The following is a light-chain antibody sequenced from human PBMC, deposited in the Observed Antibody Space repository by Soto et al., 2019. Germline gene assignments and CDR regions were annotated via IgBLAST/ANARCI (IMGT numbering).Light chain of an antibody. J-gene: IGKJ3*01. CDR1: QSVLYSSNNKNY. Sequence: DIVMTQSPDSLAVSLGERATINCKSSQSVLYSSNNKNYLAWYQQKPGQPPKLLIYWAFTRESGVPDRFSGSGSGTDFTLTISSLQAEDVAVYYCQQYYSTPRGTFGPGTKVDIK. CDR3: QQYYSTPRGT. CDR2: WAF. V-gene: IGKV4-1*01.